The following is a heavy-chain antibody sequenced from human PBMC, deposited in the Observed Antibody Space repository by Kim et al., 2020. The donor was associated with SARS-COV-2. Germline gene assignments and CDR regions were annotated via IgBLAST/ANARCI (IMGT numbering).Heavy chain of an antibody. CDR2: ISGSGGST. Sequence: GGSLRLSCAASGFTFSSYAMSWVRQAPGKGLEWVSAISGSGGSTYYADSVKGRFTISRDNSKNTLYLQMNSLRAEDTAVYYCANLQAPRYYYYYGMDVWGQGTTVTVSS. J-gene: IGHJ6*02. CDR1: GFTFSSYA. V-gene: IGHV3-23*01. CDR3: ANLQAPRYYYYYGMDV.